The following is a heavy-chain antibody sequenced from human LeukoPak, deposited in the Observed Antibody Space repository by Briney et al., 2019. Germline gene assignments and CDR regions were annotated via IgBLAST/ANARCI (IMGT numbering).Heavy chain of an antibody. CDR3: ARSNIVVVPAANPFDY. J-gene: IGHJ4*02. V-gene: IGHV4-31*03. D-gene: IGHD2-2*01. CDR1: GGSITSDNYY. Sequence: PSQTLSLTCTASGGSITSDNYYWGWIRQHPGKGLEWIGYIYYSGSTYYNPSLKRRVTISVDTSTIQFSLRLSSVTAADTAVYYCARSNIVVVPAANPFDYWGQGTLVTVSS. CDR2: IYYSGST.